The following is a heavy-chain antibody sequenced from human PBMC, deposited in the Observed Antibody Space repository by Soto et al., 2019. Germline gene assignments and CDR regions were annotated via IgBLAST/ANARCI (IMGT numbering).Heavy chain of an antibody. CDR1: GFSLSTSGVG. D-gene: IGHD2-15*01. CDR3: AHLLFPWCLDY. V-gene: IGHV2-5*01. J-gene: IGHJ4*02. Sequence: SGPTLVKPTQTLTLTCTFSGFSLSTSGVGVGWIRQPPGKALEWLALNYWNDDKRYSPSLKSRITITKDTSKNQVVLTMTNMDPVDTATYYCAHLLFPWCLDYWGQGTLVTVSS. CDR2: NYWNDDK.